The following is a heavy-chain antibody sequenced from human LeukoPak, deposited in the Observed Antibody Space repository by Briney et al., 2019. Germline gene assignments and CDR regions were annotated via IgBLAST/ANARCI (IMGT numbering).Heavy chain of an antibody. CDR1: GYTFTGYY. CDR3: ARDGRITIFGVVIIDPSNWFDP. J-gene: IGHJ5*02. D-gene: IGHD3-3*01. CDR2: INPNSGGT. V-gene: IGHV1-2*02. Sequence: ASVKVSCEASGYTFTGYYMHWVRQAPGQGLEWMGWINPNSGGTNYAQKFQGRVTMTRDTSISTAYMELSRLRSDDTAVYYCARDGRITIFGVVIIDPSNWFDPWGQGTLVTVSS.